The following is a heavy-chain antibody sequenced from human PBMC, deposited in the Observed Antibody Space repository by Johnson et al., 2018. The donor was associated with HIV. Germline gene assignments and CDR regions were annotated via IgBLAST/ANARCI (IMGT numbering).Heavy chain of an antibody. V-gene: IGHV3-30*03. CDR3: ARVGVSGYDLAAFDI. Sequence: VQLVESGGALVQPGGSLRLSCAASGFTVSSNYMSWVRQAPGKGLEWVAVISYDGSNKYYADSVKGRFTISRDNSKNTLFLHMNSLRTEDTAIYYCARVGVSGYDLAAFDIWGRGTMVTVSS. CDR2: ISYDGSNK. CDR1: GFTVSSNY. D-gene: IGHD5-12*01. J-gene: IGHJ3*02.